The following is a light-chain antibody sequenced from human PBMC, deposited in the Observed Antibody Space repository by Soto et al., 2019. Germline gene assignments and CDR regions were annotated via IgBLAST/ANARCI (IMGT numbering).Light chain of an antibody. Sequence: EIVLTQSPATLSLSPGERATLSCRASQSVNNYLAWYQQKPGQAPRLLIYDASNRATGIPARFSGSGSGTDFTLIISSIEPEDFAVYYCNQRTNWPPGMYTFGQGTKLEIK. V-gene: IGKV3-11*01. CDR3: NQRTNWPPGMYT. CDR2: DAS. J-gene: IGKJ2*01. CDR1: QSVNNY.